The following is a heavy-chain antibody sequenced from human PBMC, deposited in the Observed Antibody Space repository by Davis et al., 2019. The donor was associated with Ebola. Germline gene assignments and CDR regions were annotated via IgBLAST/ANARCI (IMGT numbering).Heavy chain of an antibody. CDR3: ARESYYYGMDV. V-gene: IGHV4-59*08. J-gene: IGHJ6*02. CDR2: IYYSGST. Sequence: SETLSLTCTVSGGSITYYYWSWIRQPPGKGLEWIGNIYYSGSTNYNPSLKSRVTISVDTSKNQFSLKLSSVTAADTAVYYCARESYYYGMDVWGQGTTVTVSS. CDR1: GGSITYYY.